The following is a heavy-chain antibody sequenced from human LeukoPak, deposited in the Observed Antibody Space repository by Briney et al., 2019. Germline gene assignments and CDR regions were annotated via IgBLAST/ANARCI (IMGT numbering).Heavy chain of an antibody. CDR1: GFTLSSYW. D-gene: IGHD5-18*01. CDR3: AKGDEGTAMVSLIDY. V-gene: IGHV3-7*01. CDR2: IKQDGSEK. J-gene: IGHJ4*02. Sequence: PGGSLRLSCAASGFTLSSYWMSWVRQAPGKGLEWVANIKQDGSEKYYVDSVKGRFTISRDNAKNSVYLQMNSLRAEDTAVYYCAKGDEGTAMVSLIDYWGQGTLVTVSS.